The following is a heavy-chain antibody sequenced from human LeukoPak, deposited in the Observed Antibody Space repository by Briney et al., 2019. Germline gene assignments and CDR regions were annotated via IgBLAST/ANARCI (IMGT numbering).Heavy chain of an antibody. D-gene: IGHD2/OR15-2a*01. CDR2: INPSDGST. CDR1: GYTFTSYY. Sequence: ASVKVSCKASGYTFTSYYMHWVRQAPGQGLEWMGIINPSDGSTTYAQRFQGRVTLTRDTSTSTVYMELSSLGSEDTALYYCARHQGAGEYPFDYWGQGTLVTVSS. J-gene: IGHJ4*02. V-gene: IGHV1-46*01. CDR3: ARHQGAGEYPFDY.